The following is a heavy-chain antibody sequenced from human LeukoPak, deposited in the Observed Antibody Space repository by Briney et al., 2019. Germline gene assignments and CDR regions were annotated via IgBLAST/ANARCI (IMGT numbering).Heavy chain of an antibody. Sequence: PSETLSLTCAVSGGSFSCYYWTWIRQPPGKGLEWIGEINHSGNANYNPSLKSRVTISLDMSENHFSLKLTSVTAADTAVYYCARGQGTVTTHWGQGTLVTVSS. CDR3: ARGQGTVTTH. D-gene: IGHD4-17*01. CDR2: INHSGNA. V-gene: IGHV4-34*01. CDR1: GGSFSCYY. J-gene: IGHJ4*02.